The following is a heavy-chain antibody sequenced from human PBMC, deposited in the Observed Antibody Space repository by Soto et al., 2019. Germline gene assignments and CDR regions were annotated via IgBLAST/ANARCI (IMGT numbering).Heavy chain of an antibody. Sequence: PGGSLRLSCAASGFNFSTYGMNWVRQAPGKGLEWVSSISSKGSYIYYTPSVKGRFTISRDNAKNSVYLQMNSLRAEDTAVYYCGRDRSHYAGVGKIDPWGQGTLVTVSS. CDR3: GRDRSHYAGVGKIDP. D-gene: IGHD3-10*01. CDR1: GFNFSTYG. CDR2: ISSKGSYI. J-gene: IGHJ5*02. V-gene: IGHV3-21*01.